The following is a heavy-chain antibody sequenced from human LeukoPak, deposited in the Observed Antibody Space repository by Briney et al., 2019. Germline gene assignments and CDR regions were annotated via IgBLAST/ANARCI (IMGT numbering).Heavy chain of an antibody. CDR3: ARVWGYSYGCALDY. D-gene: IGHD5-18*01. Sequence: SETLSLTCTVSGGSISSHYWSWIRQPPGKGLEWIGYIYYSGSTNYNPSLKSRVTISVDTSKNQFSLKLSSVTAADTAVYYCARVWGYSYGCALDYWGQGTLVTVSS. CDR1: GGSISSHY. J-gene: IGHJ4*02. V-gene: IGHV4-59*11. CDR2: IYYSGST.